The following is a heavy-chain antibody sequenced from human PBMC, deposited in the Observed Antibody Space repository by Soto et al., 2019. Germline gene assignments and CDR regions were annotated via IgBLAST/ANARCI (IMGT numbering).Heavy chain of an antibody. J-gene: IGHJ4*02. CDR3: AREGDCTNGVCYDY. CDR2: IYYSGTT. Sequence: QVQLQESGPGLVKPSQTLSLTCTVAGGSINSGVYSWNWFRQPPGKGLECIGYIYYSGTTYYNPSLKSRLTISVDTSKNQFSLNLRSVTAADTAVYYCAREGDCTNGVCYDYWGQGILVTVSS. D-gene: IGHD2-8*01. V-gene: IGHV4-30-4*01. CDR1: GGSINSGVYS.